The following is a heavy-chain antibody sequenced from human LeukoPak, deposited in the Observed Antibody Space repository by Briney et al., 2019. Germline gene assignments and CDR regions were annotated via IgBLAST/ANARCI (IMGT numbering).Heavy chain of an antibody. J-gene: IGHJ4*02. CDR2: IKEDGTQR. V-gene: IGHV3-7*01. CDR1: GFTFKNYW. Sequence: GGSLRLSCAASGFTFKNYWMAWVRLAPGKGLEWVAHIKEDGTQRYYVDSVKGRFTISKDDAKNSLYLQMNTLTDEDTAVYYCVRGGWELDYWGQGTRVTVSS. D-gene: IGHD4-23*01. CDR3: VRGGWELDY.